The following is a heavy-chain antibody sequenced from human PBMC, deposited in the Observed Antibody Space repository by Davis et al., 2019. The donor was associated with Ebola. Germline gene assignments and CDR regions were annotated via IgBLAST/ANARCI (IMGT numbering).Heavy chain of an antibody. CDR2: IYHSGST. CDR3: ARDRRGEWFPDY. V-gene: IGHV4-38-2*02. J-gene: IGHJ4*02. Sequence: PSETLSLTCTVSGYSISSGYYWGWIRQPPGKGLEWIGSIYHSGSTYYNPSLKSRFTISVDTSKNQFSLKLSSVTAADTAVYYCARDRRGEWFPDYWGQGTLVTVSS. D-gene: IGHD3-3*01. CDR1: GYSISSGYY.